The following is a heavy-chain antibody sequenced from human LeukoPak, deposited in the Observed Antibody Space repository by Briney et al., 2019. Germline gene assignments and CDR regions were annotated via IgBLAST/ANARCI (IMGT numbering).Heavy chain of an antibody. CDR1: GGTFSSYA. Sequence: SVKVSCKASGGTFSSYAISWVRQAPGQGLEWMGGIIPMFGTVNYAQKFQGRVTMTEDTSTDTAYMELSSLRSEDTAVYYCATDITMVRGVNDYWGQGTLVTVSS. CDR3: ATDITMVRGVNDY. V-gene: IGHV1-69*06. J-gene: IGHJ4*02. D-gene: IGHD3-10*01. CDR2: IIPMFGTV.